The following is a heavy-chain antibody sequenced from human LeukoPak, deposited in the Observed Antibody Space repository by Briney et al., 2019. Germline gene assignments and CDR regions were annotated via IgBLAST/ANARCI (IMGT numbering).Heavy chain of an antibody. D-gene: IGHD2-15*01. J-gene: IGHJ4*02. V-gene: IGHV4-34*01. CDR3: ARGGRVVGFDY. Sequence: SETLSLTCAVYDGSFSGYYWSWIRQPPGKGLEWIGEINHSGSTNYNPSLKSRVTISVDTSKNQFSLKLSSLTAADTAVYYCARGGRVVGFDYWGQGTLVTVSS. CDR2: INHSGST. CDR1: DGSFSGYY.